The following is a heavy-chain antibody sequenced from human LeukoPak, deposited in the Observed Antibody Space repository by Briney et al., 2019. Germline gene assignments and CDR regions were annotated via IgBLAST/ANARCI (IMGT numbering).Heavy chain of an antibody. J-gene: IGHJ4*02. CDR2: IYHSGST. D-gene: IGHD5-24*01. V-gene: IGHV4-38-2*02. CDR3: ARSRDGYTGYFDY. CDR1: GYSISSGYY. Sequence: NSSETLSLTCTVSGYSISSGYYWGWIRQPPRKGLEWIGSIYHSGSTYYNPSHRSRVTISVDTSKNQFSLKLSSVTAAATAVYYCARSRDGYTGYFDYWGQGTLVTVSS.